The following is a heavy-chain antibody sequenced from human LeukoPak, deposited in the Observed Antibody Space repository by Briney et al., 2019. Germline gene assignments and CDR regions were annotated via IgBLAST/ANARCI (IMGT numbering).Heavy chain of an antibody. J-gene: IGHJ4*02. CDR3: ASGSAIDY. Sequence: PGGSLRLSCAASIFIFSKYWMSCVPQAPGKGLEWVANIKQDGSEKYYVESVQGRFTISRENAKNPLYLQMNSLGAEDTAVYYCASGSAIDYWGQGRLVTVSS. V-gene: IGHV3-7*01. CDR2: IKQDGSEK. CDR1: IFIFSKYW. D-gene: IGHD2-15*01.